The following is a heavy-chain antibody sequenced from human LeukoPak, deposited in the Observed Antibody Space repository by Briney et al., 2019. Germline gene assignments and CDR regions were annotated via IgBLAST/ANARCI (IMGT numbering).Heavy chain of an antibody. CDR3: ARTSGFFDSSGFYQQNPYYFQY. Sequence: PAETLSLTCAAYGDSFIGYLWTWIRQPPGKGLEWIGDINHSGRTNYNPSLQTRVSISVDSSNNQFSLNLTSVTAADTAVYYCARTSGFFDSSGFYQQNPYYFQYWGQGVLVTVSS. CDR1: GDSFIGYL. V-gene: IGHV4-34*01. J-gene: IGHJ4*02. CDR2: INHSGRT. D-gene: IGHD3-22*01.